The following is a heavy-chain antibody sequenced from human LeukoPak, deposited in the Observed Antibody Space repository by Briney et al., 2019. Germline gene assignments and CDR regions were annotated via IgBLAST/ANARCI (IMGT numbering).Heavy chain of an antibody. J-gene: IGHJ4*02. D-gene: IGHD6-19*01. V-gene: IGHV3-11*06. CDR1: GFTFSDYY. CDR3: ARVLGSGWFFDY. Sequence: GGSLRLSCAASGFTFSDYYMSWIRQAPGKGLEWVSYISSSSSYTNYADSVKGRFTISRDNVKNSLYLQMNSLRAEDTAVYYCARVLGSGWFFDYWGQGTLVTVSS. CDR2: ISSSSSYT.